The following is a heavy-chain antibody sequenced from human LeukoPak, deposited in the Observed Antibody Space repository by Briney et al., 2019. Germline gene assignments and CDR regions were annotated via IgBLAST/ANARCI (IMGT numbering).Heavy chain of an antibody. V-gene: IGHV4-39*01. CDR2: IYYSGST. D-gene: IGHD7-27*01. CDR3: ARLGSGENWAQFYYYYYMDV. Sequence: PSETLSLTCTVSGGSISSSSYYWGWIRQPPGKGLEWIGRIYYSGSTYYNPSLKSRVTISVDTSKNQFSLKLSSVTAADTAVYYCARLGSGENWAQFYYYYYMDVWGKGTTVTVSS. CDR1: GGSISSSSYY. J-gene: IGHJ6*03.